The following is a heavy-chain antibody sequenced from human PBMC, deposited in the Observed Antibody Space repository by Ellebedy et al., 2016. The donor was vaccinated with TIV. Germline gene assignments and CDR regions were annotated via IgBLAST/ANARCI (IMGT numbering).Heavy chain of an antibody. CDR2: ISTYNGNT. CDR3: ARDKIRSSWFDP. J-gene: IGHJ5*02. Sequence: AASVKVSCKASGDTFTGSGFSWVRQAPGQGLEWMGWISTYNGNTYYAQKFQDRVTMTTDTSTSTAYMELRSLRSDDTAVYYCARDKIRSSWFDPWGQGTLVTVSS. V-gene: IGHV1-18*01. D-gene: IGHD1-14*01. CDR1: GDTFTGSG.